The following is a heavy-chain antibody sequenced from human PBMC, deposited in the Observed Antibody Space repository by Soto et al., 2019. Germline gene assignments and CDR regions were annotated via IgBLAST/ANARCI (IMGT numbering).Heavy chain of an antibody. D-gene: IGHD2-2*02. V-gene: IGHV4-31*03. CDR1: GGSISSGGYY. CDR3: ARTETSYLGLDY. Sequence: QVQLQESGPGLVKPSQTLSLTCSVSGGSISSGGYYWTWIRQHPGKGLEWIAYIYDTGSTYYNPSLKSRLTISIDTSKNQFSLKLSSVTAADTAVYYCARTETSYLGLDYWGQGILVTVSS. J-gene: IGHJ4*02. CDR2: IYDTGST.